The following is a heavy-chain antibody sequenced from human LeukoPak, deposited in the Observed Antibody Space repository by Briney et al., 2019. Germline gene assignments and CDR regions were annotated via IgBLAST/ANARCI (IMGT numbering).Heavy chain of an antibody. Sequence: GASVKVSCKTSGYTLSTYYMHWVRQAPGQGLEWMGGIIPIFGTANYAQKFQGRVTITADESTSTAYMELSSLRSEDTAVYYCASLEDGYAPRDYWGQGTLVTVSS. J-gene: IGHJ4*02. V-gene: IGHV1-69*13. CDR3: ASLEDGYAPRDY. D-gene: IGHD5-24*01. CDR1: GYTLSTYY. CDR2: IIPIFGTA.